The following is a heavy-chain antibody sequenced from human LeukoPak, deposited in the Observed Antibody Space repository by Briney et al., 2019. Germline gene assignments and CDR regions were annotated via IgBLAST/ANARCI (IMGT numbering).Heavy chain of an antibody. D-gene: IGHD2-15*01. CDR2: INPAGSET. J-gene: IGHJ4*02. V-gene: IGHV3-7*01. CDR3: ARFGYVAAVDV. CDR1: GFSFSAYW. Sequence: GGSLRLSCAASGFSFSAYWMTWVRQAPGTGLEWVANINPAGSETYYVDPVKGRFSISRDNAKNLVYLQVNSLRAEDTAVYHCARFGYVAAVDVWGQGTPVTVSS.